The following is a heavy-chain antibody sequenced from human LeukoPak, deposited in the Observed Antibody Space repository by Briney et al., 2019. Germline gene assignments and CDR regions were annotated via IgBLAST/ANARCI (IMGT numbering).Heavy chain of an antibody. J-gene: IGHJ4*02. V-gene: IGHV1-69*05. CDR3: ARSEQLQYYFDY. Sequence: SVKVSCKASVGTFSSYAISWVRQAPGQGLERVGRIIPIFGTASYAQKFQGRVTITTDESTSTAYMELSSLRSEDTAVYYCARSEQLQYYFDYWGQGTLVTVSS. CDR2: IIPIFGTA. D-gene: IGHD6-6*01. CDR1: VGTFSSYA.